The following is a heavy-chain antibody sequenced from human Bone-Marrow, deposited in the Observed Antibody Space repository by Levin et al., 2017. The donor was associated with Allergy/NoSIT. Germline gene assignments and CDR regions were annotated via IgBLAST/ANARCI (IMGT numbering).Heavy chain of an antibody. CDR1: GFTFSSYG. Sequence: GESLKISCAASGFTFSSYGMHWVRQAPGKGLEWVAVIWYDGSNKYYADSVKGRFTISRDNSKNTLYLQMNSLRAEDTAVYYCARDQAPAGSSHLDGMDVWGQGTTVTVSS. J-gene: IGHJ6*02. D-gene: IGHD1-26*01. CDR3: ARDQAPAGSSHLDGMDV. CDR2: IWYDGSNK. V-gene: IGHV3-33*01.